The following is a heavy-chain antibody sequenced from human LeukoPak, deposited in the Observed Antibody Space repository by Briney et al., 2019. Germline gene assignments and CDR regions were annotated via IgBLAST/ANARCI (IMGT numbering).Heavy chain of an antibody. D-gene: IGHD6-19*01. Sequence: GASVKVSCKASGYTFTSYDINWVRQATGQGLEWMGWMNPNSGNTGYAQKFQGRVTMTRNTSISTAYMELSSLRSEDTAVYYCARDRTILERGSSGYWGQGTLVTVSS. J-gene: IGHJ4*02. V-gene: IGHV1-8*01. CDR2: MNPNSGNT. CDR3: ARDRTILERGSSGY. CDR1: GYTFTSYD.